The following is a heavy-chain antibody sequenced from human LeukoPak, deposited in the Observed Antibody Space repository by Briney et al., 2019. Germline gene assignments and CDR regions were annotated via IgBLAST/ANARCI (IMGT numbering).Heavy chain of an antibody. CDR1: GYTFTGYY. CDR2: INPNSAGT. D-gene: IGHD3-3*01. V-gene: IGHV1-2*02. Sequence: ASVKVSCKASGYTFTGYYMHWVRQAPGQGLEWMGWINPNSAGTNYAQKFQGRVTMTRDTSISTAYMELSRLRSDDTAVYYCARDTHDFWSGFHDDYWGQGTLVTVSS. J-gene: IGHJ4*02. CDR3: ARDTHDFWSGFHDDY.